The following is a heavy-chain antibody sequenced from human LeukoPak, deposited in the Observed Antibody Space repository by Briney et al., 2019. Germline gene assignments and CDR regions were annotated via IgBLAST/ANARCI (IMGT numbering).Heavy chain of an antibody. CDR2: ISSSSSYI. J-gene: IGHJ3*02. V-gene: IGHV3-21*06. D-gene: IGHD3-10*01. CDR3: ARDSYWLGGSIGAFDI. CDR1: GFSFTTST. Sequence: PGGSLRLSCAASGFSFTTSTMNWVRQAPGKGLEWVSSISSSSSYIYYADSVKGRFTISRDSAKNSLSLQMNSLRAEDTAIYYCARDSYWLGGSIGAFDIWGQGTMVTVSS.